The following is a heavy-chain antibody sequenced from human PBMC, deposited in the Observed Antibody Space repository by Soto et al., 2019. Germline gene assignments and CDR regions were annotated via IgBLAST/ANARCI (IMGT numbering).Heavy chain of an antibody. CDR2: ISVYNGNR. D-gene: IGHD1-1*01. Sequence: ASVEVSCTASRDTFPSDDISWARQAPGQGLEWMGWISVYNGNRNYAQKLQGRVTMTTDTSTTTAYMELRSLRSDDTAVYYCARGSGIHDYWGQGTLVTVS. J-gene: IGHJ4*02. CDR1: RDTFPSDD. V-gene: IGHV1-18*01. CDR3: ARGSGIHDY.